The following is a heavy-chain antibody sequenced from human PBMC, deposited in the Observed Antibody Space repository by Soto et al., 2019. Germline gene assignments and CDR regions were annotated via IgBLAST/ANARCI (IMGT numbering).Heavy chain of an antibody. J-gene: IGHJ6*02. CDR3: AREYYYTMDV. CDR2: IDSSTKYT. V-gene: IGHV3-11*05. CDR1: GVTFRDYY. Sequence: PGGSLRLSCEASGVTFRDYYMTWFRQAPGKGLEWLSYIDSSTKYTNYADSVKGRFTISRDNAKNSLYLQMNSLRADDTAVYYCAREYYYTMDVWGQGTMVTVSS.